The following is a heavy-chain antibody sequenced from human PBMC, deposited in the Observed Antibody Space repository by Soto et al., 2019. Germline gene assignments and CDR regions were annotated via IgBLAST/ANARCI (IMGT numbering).Heavy chain of an antibody. CDR3: AKGGRQWLVTSDFNY. D-gene: IGHD6-19*01. CDR1: GFTFSDYA. Sequence: VQLVESGGGVVQPGRSLRLSCAASGFTFSDYAMHWVRQAPGKGLEWVAVVSHDGRNTHYADSVKGRFTTSRDSSKNTVSLEMTSRRAEDTAVYYCAKGGRQWLVTSDFNYWAQGALVTVSS. V-gene: IGHV3-30*18. J-gene: IGHJ4*02. CDR2: VSHDGRNT.